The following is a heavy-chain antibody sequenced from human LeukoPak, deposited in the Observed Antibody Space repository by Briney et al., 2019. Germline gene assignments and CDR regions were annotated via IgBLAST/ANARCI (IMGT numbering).Heavy chain of an antibody. V-gene: IGHV1-18*01. D-gene: IGHD2-2*01. CDR1: GYTFTSYG. Sequence: ASVKVSCKASGYTFTSYGISWVRQAPGQGLEWMGWISAYNGNTNYAQKLQGRVTMTTDTSTSTAYMELRSLRSDDTAVYYCARGNVVVPAAMALYYYYYMDVWGKGTTVTVSS. CDR2: ISAYNGNT. J-gene: IGHJ6*03. CDR3: ARGNVVVPAAMALYYYYYMDV.